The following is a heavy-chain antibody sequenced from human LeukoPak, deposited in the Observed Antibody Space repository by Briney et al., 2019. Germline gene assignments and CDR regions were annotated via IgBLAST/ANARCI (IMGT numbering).Heavy chain of an antibody. J-gene: IGHJ4*02. Sequence: GGSLRLSCAVSGFTVSSNYMSWVRQAPGKGLEWVSVIYSGGSTYYADSVKGRFTISRDNSKNTLYHQMNSLRAEDTAVYYCARDSRDCYDSRSSDYWGQGTLVTVSS. D-gene: IGHD3-22*01. CDR1: GFTVSSNY. V-gene: IGHV3-53*01. CDR3: ARDSRDCYDSRSSDY. CDR2: IYSGGST.